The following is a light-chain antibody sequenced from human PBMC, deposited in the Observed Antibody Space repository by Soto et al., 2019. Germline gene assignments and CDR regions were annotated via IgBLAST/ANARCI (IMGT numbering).Light chain of an antibody. CDR1: QTISSW. Sequence: DIPMTQSPSTLSGSVGDRVTITCRASQTISSWLAWYQQKPGKAPKLLIYKASTLKSGVPSRFSGSGSGTEFTLTISSLQPDDCATYYCQHYSSYSEAVGQGNKV. V-gene: IGKV1-5*03. CDR3: QHYSSYSEA. CDR2: KAS. J-gene: IGKJ1*01.